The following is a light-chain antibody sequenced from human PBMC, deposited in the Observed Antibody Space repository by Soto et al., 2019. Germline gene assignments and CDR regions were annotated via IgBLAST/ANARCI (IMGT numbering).Light chain of an antibody. V-gene: IGKV3-20*01. CDR1: QGVSSNH. Sequence: EIVLTQSPGTLSLSPGERAILSCRASQGVSSNHLACYRRKPGQPPRLLMYGASYRAADSPGRFSGSGSGTDFTVTITRLEQVDFPVYYCQQYGSSPPTFGPGPRVEIK. J-gene: IGKJ1*01. CDR2: GAS. CDR3: QQYGSSPPT.